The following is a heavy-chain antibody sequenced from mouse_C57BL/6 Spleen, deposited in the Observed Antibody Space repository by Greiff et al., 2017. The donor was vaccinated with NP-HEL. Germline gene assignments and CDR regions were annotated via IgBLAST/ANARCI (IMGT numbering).Heavy chain of an antibody. J-gene: IGHJ4*01. CDR2: ISSGGSYT. D-gene: IGHD2-4*01. V-gene: IGHV5-6*01. Sequence: DVHLVESGGDLVKPGGSLKLSCAASGFTFSSYGMSWVRQTPDKRLEWVATISSGGSYTSYPASVKGRFTISRDNAKNTLYLQMSSLKSEDTAMYYCARRGDYGGSRYWGQGTSVTVSS. CDR1: GFTFSSYG. CDR3: ARRGDYGGSRY.